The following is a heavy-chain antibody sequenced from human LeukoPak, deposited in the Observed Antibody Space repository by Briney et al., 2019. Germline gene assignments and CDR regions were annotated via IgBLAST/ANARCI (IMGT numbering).Heavy chain of an antibody. J-gene: IGHJ4*02. CDR1: GGSISSYY. D-gene: IGHD3-22*01. V-gene: IGHV4-59*01. CDR2: IYYSGST. CDR3: ARYYDSSGYYDY. Sequence: PSETLSLTCTVSGGSISSYYWSWMRQPPGKGVEWIGYIYYSGSTNYNPSLKSRVTISVDTSKNQFSLKLSSVTAADTAVYYCARYYDSSGYYDYWGQGTLVTVSS.